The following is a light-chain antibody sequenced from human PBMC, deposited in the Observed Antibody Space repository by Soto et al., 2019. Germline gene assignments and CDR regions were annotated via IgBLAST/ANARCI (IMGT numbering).Light chain of an antibody. CDR3: QQRSNSFP. V-gene: IGKV3-11*01. CDR1: QSVSSY. Sequence: EIVLTQPPATLSLSPGERATLSCRASQSVSSYLAWYQQKPGQAPRLLIYDASNRATGIPARFSGSGSGTDFTLNISSLEPEDFAVYYCQQRSNSFPFGPGTKVDIX. J-gene: IGKJ3*01. CDR2: DAS.